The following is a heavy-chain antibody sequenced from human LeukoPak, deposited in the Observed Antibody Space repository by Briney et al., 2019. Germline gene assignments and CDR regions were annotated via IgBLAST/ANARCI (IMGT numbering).Heavy chain of an antibody. CDR2: IYHSGST. CDR3: ARDLDYYTPLDY. CDR1: GGSISSGYY. Sequence: SQTLSPTCTVSGGSISSGYYWGWIRQPPGKGLEWIGSIYHSGSTYYNPSPKSRVTISVDTSKNQFSLKLSSVTAADPAVYYCARDLDYYTPLDYWGQGTLVTVSS. D-gene: IGHD3-10*01. V-gene: IGHV4-38-2*02. J-gene: IGHJ4*02.